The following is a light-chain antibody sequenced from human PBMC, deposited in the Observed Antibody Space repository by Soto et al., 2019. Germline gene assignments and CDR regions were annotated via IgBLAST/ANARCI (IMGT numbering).Light chain of an antibody. V-gene: IGLV2-11*01. CDR1: RSDIGIYDY. CDR3: CSYAGTYSYV. J-gene: IGLJ1*01. Sequence: QSALTQPRSVSGSPGQSVTISCTGTRSDIGIYDYVSWYQHHPNTAPKLIIYDVGERPSGVPDRFSGSKSGNTASLLISGLQAEDDADYFCCSYAGTYSYVFGSGTKVTVL. CDR2: DVG.